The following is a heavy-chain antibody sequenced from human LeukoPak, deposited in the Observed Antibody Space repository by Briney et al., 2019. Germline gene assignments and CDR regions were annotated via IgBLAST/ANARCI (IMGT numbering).Heavy chain of an antibody. CDR2: INPNRGGA. V-gene: IGHV1-2*02. CDR1: GYTFTGYY. CDR3: ARELPATAIDY. J-gene: IGHJ4*02. Sequence: ASVKVSCKASGYTFTGYYMHGVRQAPGQGLEWMGWINPNRGGANYAQKFQGRVTMTRDTSISTAYMELSRLRSDDTAVYYCARELPATAIDYWGQGTLVTVSS. D-gene: IGHD2-2*02.